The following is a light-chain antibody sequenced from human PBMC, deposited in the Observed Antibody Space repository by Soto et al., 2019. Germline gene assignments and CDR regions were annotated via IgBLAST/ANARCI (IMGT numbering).Light chain of an antibody. Sequence: DIQMTQSPSTLSASAGDRVTLXXRASQRFSSRLDGYQQRPGTAPKXLIFGASSLPRGVPSRFSGSGSGTEFTLTISSLQPDDFATYYCQQYNADPRTFGQGTKVDIK. V-gene: IGKV1-5*01. CDR2: GAS. CDR3: QQYNADPRT. J-gene: IGKJ1*01. CDR1: QRFSSR.